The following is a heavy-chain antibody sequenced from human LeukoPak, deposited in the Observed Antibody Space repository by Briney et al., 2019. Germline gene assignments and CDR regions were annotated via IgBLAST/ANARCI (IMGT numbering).Heavy chain of an antibody. V-gene: IGHV1-2*06. CDR3: ARGVDSSSLFY. Sequence: ASVKVSCKASGYSFTCYYMHWVRQAPGQGLEWMGRINPNSGGTNYARKFQGRVTMTRDTSISTAYMQLSRLRSDDTAVYYCARGVDSSSLFYWGQGTLVTVSS. D-gene: IGHD6-13*01. CDR2: INPNSGGT. CDR1: GYSFTCYY. J-gene: IGHJ4*02.